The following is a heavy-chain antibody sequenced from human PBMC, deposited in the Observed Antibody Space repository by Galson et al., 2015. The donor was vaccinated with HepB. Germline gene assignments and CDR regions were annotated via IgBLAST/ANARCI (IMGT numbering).Heavy chain of an antibody. Sequence: SLRLSCAPSGFIFSSYRMNWVRQAPGKGLEWVSYIDTSSSPTNYADSVKGRFTISRDDVNNLLYLQMNSLRDEDTAVYYCAREAPYSGSYHAFDCWGQGTLVTVSS. V-gene: IGHV3-48*02. CDR2: IDTSSSPT. D-gene: IGHD1-26*01. CDR3: AREAPYSGSYHAFDC. CDR1: GFIFSSYR. J-gene: IGHJ4*02.